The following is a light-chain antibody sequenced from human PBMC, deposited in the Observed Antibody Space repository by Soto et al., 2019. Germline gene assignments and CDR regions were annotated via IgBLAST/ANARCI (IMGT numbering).Light chain of an antibody. CDR1: QSVSSSY. J-gene: IGKJ2*01. CDR2: AVS. V-gene: IGKV3-20*01. CDR3: QHYCNSPPYT. Sequence: EIVLTQSPGTLSSSPGERATLSCRASQSVSSSYLAWYQQKPGQAPRLLICAVSSRATGIPDRFSGSGSGTDFNLTIRRLEPEDFAVYYCQHYCNSPPYTFGQGTKVDIK.